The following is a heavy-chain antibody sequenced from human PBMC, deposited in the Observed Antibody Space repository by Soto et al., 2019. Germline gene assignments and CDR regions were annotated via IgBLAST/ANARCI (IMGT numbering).Heavy chain of an antibody. Sequence: EVQLVETGGGLIQPGGSLRLSCAVSEFTVSSNYMTWVRQAPGKGLEWVSTIYSGGNTNHADSVKGRFTISRDNSKNTLYLRMNSLRAEDTAVYYCARRYSTSPEAFDIWGQGTMVTVSS. CDR2: IYSGGNT. V-gene: IGHV3-53*02. D-gene: IGHD6-13*01. CDR3: ARRYSTSPEAFDI. J-gene: IGHJ3*02. CDR1: EFTVSSNY.